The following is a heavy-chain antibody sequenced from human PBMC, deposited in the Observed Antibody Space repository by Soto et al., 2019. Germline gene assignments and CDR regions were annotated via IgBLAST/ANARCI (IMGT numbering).Heavy chain of an antibody. J-gene: IGHJ6*03. V-gene: IGHV3-30*18. Sequence: GGSLRLSCAASGFTFSSYGMHWVRQAPGKGLEWVAVISYDGSNKYYADSVKGRFTISRDNSKNTLYLQMNSLRAEDTAVYYCAKTMREYSYGLGNYYYYYYMDVWGKGTTVTVSS. CDR2: ISYDGSNK. CDR3: AKTMREYSYGLGNYYYYYYMDV. D-gene: IGHD5-18*01. CDR1: GFTFSSYG.